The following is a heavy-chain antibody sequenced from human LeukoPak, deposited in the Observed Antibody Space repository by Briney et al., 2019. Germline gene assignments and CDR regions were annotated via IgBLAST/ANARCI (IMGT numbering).Heavy chain of an antibody. CDR3: ARQSSSWPTVGFDP. Sequence: RAGESLKISCKGSGYSFTNYWIGWVRQMPGKGLEWMGIIYPGDSDTRYNPSFQGQVTISADKSISTAYLQWSSLKASDTAMYYCARQSSSWPTVGFDPWGQGTLVTVSS. V-gene: IGHV5-51*01. D-gene: IGHD6-13*01. J-gene: IGHJ5*02. CDR1: GYSFTNYW. CDR2: IYPGDSDT.